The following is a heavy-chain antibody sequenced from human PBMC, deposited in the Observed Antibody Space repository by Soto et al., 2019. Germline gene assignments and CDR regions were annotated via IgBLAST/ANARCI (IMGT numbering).Heavy chain of an antibody. Sequence: QVQLQESGPGLVKPSQTLSLTCTVSGGSISSGGYYWSWIRQHPRKGLEWIGYIYYSGSTYYNPSLQSRVTISVDTSKNQFSLKLSSVTAADTAVYYCARSYDSSGGYYFDYWGQGALVTVSS. D-gene: IGHD3-22*01. CDR1: GGSISSGGYY. CDR2: IYYSGST. V-gene: IGHV4-31*03. J-gene: IGHJ4*02. CDR3: ARSYDSSGGYYFDY.